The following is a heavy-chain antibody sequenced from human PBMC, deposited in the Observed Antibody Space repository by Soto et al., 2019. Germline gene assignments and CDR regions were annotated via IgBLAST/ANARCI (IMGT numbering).Heavy chain of an antibody. D-gene: IGHD1-26*01. Sequence: SVKVSCKASGATFSSYAISWVRQAPGHGLEWMGGIIPIFGTANYAQKFQGRVTITADESTSTAYMELSSLRSEDTAVYYCARGSGATAYYYYYGMDVWGQGTTVTVSS. CDR2: IIPIFGTA. J-gene: IGHJ6*02. V-gene: IGHV1-69*13. CDR1: GATFSSYA. CDR3: ARGSGATAYYYYYGMDV.